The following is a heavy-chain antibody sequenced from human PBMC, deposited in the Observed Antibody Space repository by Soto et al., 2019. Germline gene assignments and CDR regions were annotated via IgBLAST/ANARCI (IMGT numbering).Heavy chain of an antibody. J-gene: IGHJ5*02. V-gene: IGHV1-18*01. CDR2: ISSYSGIT. CDR3: ARDRKYSNYWFDP. Sequence: QVQLVQSGPEVTKPGASVKVSCKASGYTFTNYGISWVRQAPGQGLEWMGWISSYSGITNYAQQVQGRVTMTTDYSTSTAYMELRSLRSDDTAVYYCARDRKYSNYWFDPWGQGTLVTVSS. CDR1: GYTFTNYG. D-gene: IGHD6-6*01.